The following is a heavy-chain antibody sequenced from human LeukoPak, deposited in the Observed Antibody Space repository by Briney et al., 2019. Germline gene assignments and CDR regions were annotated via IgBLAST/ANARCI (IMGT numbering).Heavy chain of an antibody. CDR2: IYHSGST. Sequence: SETLSLTCAVSGYSISSSYYWGWIRQPPGKGLEWIGSIYHSGSTYYNPSLKSRVTISVDTSKNQFSLKLSSVTAADTAVYYCARQGRSSSSEPFDIWGQGTMVTVSS. V-gene: IGHV4-38-2*01. J-gene: IGHJ3*02. CDR3: ARQGRSSSSEPFDI. CDR1: GYSISSSYY. D-gene: IGHD6-13*01.